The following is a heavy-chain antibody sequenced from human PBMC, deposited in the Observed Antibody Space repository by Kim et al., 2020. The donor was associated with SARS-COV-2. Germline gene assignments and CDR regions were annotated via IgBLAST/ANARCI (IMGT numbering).Heavy chain of an antibody. J-gene: IGHJ4*02. Sequence: YYADSVKGRFTISRDNAKNSLYLQMNSLRDEDTAVYYCASEINWNWGFDYWGQGTLVTVSS. V-gene: IGHV3-48*02. D-gene: IGHD1-7*01. CDR3: ASEINWNWGFDY.